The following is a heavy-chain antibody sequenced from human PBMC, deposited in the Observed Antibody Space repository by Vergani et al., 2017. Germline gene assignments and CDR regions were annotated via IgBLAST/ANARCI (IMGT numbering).Heavy chain of an antibody. D-gene: IGHD3-10*01. CDR2: ISAYNGNT. CDR1: GYTFTSYG. CDR3: ARDQPVMVRGVMIALDY. V-gene: IGHV1-18*01. J-gene: IGHJ4*02. Sequence: QVQLVQSGAEVKKPGASVKVSCKASGYTFTSYGISWVRQAPGQGLEWMGWISAYNGNTNYAQKLQGRVTMTTDTSTSTAYMELRSLRSDDTAVYYCARDQPVMVRGVMIALDYWGQGTLVTVSS.